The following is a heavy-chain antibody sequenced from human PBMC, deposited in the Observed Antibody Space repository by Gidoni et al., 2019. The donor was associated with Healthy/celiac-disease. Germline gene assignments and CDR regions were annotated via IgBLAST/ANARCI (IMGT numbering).Heavy chain of an antibody. CDR1: VGSHSSSSYY. CDR2: IYYSGST. Sequence: QLHLHESGPGLVKPSETLSLTCTFSVGSHSSSSYYWGWIRQPPGNGLEWIGSIYYSGSTYYNPSITSRVTISVDTSKNQSSRKMSSVTDAETAVYYCARLRYEILTGGKIFDYWGQGNLVTVSS. CDR3: ARLRYEILTGGKIFDY. V-gene: IGHV4-39*01. D-gene: IGHD3-9*01. J-gene: IGHJ4*02.